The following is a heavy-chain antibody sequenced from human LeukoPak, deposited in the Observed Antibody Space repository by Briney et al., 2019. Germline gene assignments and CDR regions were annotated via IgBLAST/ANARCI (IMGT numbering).Heavy chain of an antibody. D-gene: IGHD3-10*01. CDR1: RFTFSTYG. V-gene: IGHV3-30*02. CDR2: VWYDGNRK. CDR3: VSMVRGIGY. J-gene: IGHJ4*02. Sequence: GGSLRLSCAASRFTFSTYGMHWVRQAPGKGLEWVTLVWYDGNRKYYADSVKGRFTISRDNSKNSVYLQLNSLRPEDTAMYYCVSMVRGIGYWGQGTLVTVSS.